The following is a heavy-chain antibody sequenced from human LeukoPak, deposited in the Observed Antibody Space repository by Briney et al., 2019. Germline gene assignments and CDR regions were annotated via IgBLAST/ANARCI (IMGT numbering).Heavy chain of an antibody. Sequence: ASVKVSCKASGYPFTSYDINWVRQATGQGLEWMGWMNPNSGNTGYAQKFQGRVTMTRNTSISTAYMELSSLRSEDTAVYYCARQAWDGYNLDYWGQGTLVTVSS. J-gene: IGHJ4*02. CDR3: ARQAWDGYNLDY. CDR2: MNPNSGNT. CDR1: GYPFTSYD. D-gene: IGHD5-24*01. V-gene: IGHV1-8*01.